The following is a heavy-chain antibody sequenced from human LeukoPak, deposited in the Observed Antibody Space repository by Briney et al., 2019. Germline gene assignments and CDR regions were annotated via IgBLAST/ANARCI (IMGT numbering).Heavy chain of an antibody. CDR1: GFTFSSYA. D-gene: IGHD5-24*01. V-gene: IGHV3-30*04. CDR3: ARDAVRSGEMGRVDY. CDR2: ISYDGSNK. J-gene: IGHJ4*02. Sequence: GGSLRLSCAASGFTFSSYAMHWVRQAPGKGLEWVAVISYDGSNKYYADSVKGRFTFSRDNSKNTLYLQMSSLRPEDTAVFYCARDAVRSGEMGRVDYWGQGTLVTVSS.